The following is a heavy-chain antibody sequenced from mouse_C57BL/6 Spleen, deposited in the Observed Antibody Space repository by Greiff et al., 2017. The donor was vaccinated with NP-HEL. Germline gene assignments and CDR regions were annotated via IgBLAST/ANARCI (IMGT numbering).Heavy chain of an antibody. J-gene: IGHJ2*01. Sequence: VQLQQSGPELVKPGASVKISCKASGYAFSSSWMNWVKQRPGKGLEWIGRIYPGDGDTNYNGTFKGKATLTADKSSSTAYMQLSSLTSEDSAVYFCARENYYGYDGYFDYWGQGTTLTVSS. CDR3: ARENYYGYDGYFDY. CDR1: GYAFSSSW. V-gene: IGHV1-82*01. CDR2: IYPGDGDT. D-gene: IGHD2-2*01.